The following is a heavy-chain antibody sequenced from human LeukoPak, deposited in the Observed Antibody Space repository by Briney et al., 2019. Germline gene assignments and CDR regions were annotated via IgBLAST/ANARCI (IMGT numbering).Heavy chain of an antibody. Sequence: GGCLRLSCAASGFTFSDHYMDWVRQAPGKGLEWVGRIRNKANSYTTEYAASVKGRFTISRDDSKNSLYLQMNSLKCEDTAVYYCAREWDSGSYYLGYFDYWGQGTLVTVSS. J-gene: IGHJ4*02. CDR3: AREWDSGSYYLGYFDY. CDR2: IRNKANSYTT. CDR1: GFTFSDHY. V-gene: IGHV3-72*01. D-gene: IGHD1-26*01.